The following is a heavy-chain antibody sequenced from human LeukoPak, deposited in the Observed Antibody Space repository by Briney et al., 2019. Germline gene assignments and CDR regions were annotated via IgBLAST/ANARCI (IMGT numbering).Heavy chain of an antibody. D-gene: IGHD3-3*01. CDR1: GGSISSYY. J-gene: IGHJ4*02. V-gene: IGHV4-4*09. CDR2: IYTRGST. CDR3: AGYDFWSGYYSG. Sequence: SETLSLTCTVSGGSISSYYWSWIRQPPGKGLEWIEYIYTRGSTNYNPSLKSRVTISVDTSKNQFSLRLSSVTAADTAVYYCAGYDFWSGYYSGWGQGTLVTVSS.